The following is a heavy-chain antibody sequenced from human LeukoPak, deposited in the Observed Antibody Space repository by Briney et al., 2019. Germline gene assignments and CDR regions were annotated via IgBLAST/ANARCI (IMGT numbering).Heavy chain of an antibody. CDR3: ARDSLYDSSPYGMDV. Sequence: GGSLRLSCAASGFTFSSYEMNWVRQAPGKGLEWVSYISSSGSTIYYADSVKGRFTISRDSAKNSLYLQMNGLRAEDTAVYYCARDSLYDSSPYGMDVWGQGTTVTVSS. CDR2: ISSSGSTI. D-gene: IGHD3-22*01. CDR1: GFTFSSYE. V-gene: IGHV3-48*03. J-gene: IGHJ6*02.